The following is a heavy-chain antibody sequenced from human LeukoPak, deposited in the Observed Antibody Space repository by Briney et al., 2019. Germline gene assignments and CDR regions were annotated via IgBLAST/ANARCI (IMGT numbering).Heavy chain of an antibody. V-gene: IGHV1-18*01. D-gene: IGHD2-15*01. CDR2: ISAYNGNT. Sequence: GASVKVYCKASGYTFTSYCISWVRQAPGQGLEGMGWISAYNGNTNYAQKLQGRVTMTTDTSTSTAYMELRSLRSDDTAVYYCARERGVVVAATPYFDYWGQGTLVTVSS. CDR3: ARERGVVVAATPYFDY. J-gene: IGHJ4*02. CDR1: GYTFTSYC.